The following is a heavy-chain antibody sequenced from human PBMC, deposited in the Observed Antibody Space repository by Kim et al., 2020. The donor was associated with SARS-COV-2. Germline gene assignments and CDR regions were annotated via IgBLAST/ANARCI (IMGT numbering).Heavy chain of an antibody. V-gene: IGHV3-23*01. CDR2: ITSSGDST. J-gene: IGHJ4*01. D-gene: IGHD6-6*01. Sequence: GGSLRLSCAASGFTFSSYAMYWVRQAPGKGLEWVSSITSSGDSTNYADSVKGRFTISRDNSKNTLWLQMNGLRAEDTAIYYCAKVVRVAPKESDFYDWG. CDR1: GFTFSSYA. CDR3: AKVVRVAPKESDFYD.